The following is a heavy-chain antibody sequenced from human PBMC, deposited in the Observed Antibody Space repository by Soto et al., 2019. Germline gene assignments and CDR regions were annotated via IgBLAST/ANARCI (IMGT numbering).Heavy chain of an antibody. J-gene: IGHJ4*02. Sequence: SETLSLTCTVSGGSISSSIYYWGWVRHPPGKGLEWIGSIYYIGSTYYNPSLKSRVTISVDTSKNQFSLKLSSVTAADTAVYYCARLFYDSRGYYWFDEWGRGPMVTVYS. CDR1: GGSISSSIYY. CDR2: IYYIGST. CDR3: ARLFYDSRGYYWFDE. V-gene: IGHV4-39*01. D-gene: IGHD3-22*01.